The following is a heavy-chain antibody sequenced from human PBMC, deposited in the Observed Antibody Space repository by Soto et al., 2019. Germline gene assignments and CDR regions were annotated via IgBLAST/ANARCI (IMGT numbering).Heavy chain of an antibody. J-gene: IGHJ6*02. V-gene: IGHV3-30*18. CDR1: GFTFSSYG. D-gene: IGHD3-22*01. Sequence: GGSLRLSCAASGFTFSSYGMHWVRQAPGKGLEWVAVISYDGSNKYYADSVKGRFTISRDNSKNTLYLQMNSLRAEDTAVYYCAKSFYYDSSGYYHYYYYYYGMDVWGQGTTVTVSS. CDR3: AKSFYYDSSGYYHYYYYYYGMDV. CDR2: ISYDGSNK.